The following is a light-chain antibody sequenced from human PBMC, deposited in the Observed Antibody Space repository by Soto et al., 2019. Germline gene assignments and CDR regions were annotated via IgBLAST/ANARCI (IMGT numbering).Light chain of an antibody. CDR1: QSVSSTY. Sequence: EIVLTQSPCTLSLSPGERATLACRASQSVSSTYLAWYQQKPGQAPRLLIYGASSRTTGIPDRFSGSGSGTDLTLTIRRVDPYEFALYSCQQYGSSALCTFGPGTHVDIK. CDR2: GAS. J-gene: IGKJ3*01. V-gene: IGKV3-20*01. CDR3: QQYGSSALCT.